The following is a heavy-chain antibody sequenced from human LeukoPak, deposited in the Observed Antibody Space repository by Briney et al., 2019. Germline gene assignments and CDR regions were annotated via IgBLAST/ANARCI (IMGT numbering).Heavy chain of an antibody. V-gene: IGHV1-69*01. CDR1: GGTFSSYA. J-gene: IGHJ4*02. CDR3: ARDRYYYDSSGYFLFDY. D-gene: IGHD3-22*01. CDR2: IIPIFGTA. Sequence: SVKVSCKASGGTFSSYAISWVRQAPGQGLEWIGGIIPIFGTANYAQKFQGRVTITADESTSSAYMELSSLISEDTAVYYCARDRYYYDSSGYFLFDYWGQGTLVTVSS.